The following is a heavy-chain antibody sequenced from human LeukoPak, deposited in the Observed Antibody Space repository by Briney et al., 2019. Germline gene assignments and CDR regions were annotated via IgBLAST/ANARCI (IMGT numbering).Heavy chain of an antibody. CDR3: ARGFRGYSYGYSWFDP. J-gene: IGHJ5*02. CDR2: INHSGST. Sequence: PSETLSLTCAVYGGTFSGYYWSWIRQPPGKGLEWIGEINHSGSTNYNPSLKSRVTISVDTSKNQFSLKLSSVTAADTAVYYCARGFRGYSYGYSWFDPWGQGTLVTVSS. V-gene: IGHV4-34*01. D-gene: IGHD5-18*01. CDR1: GGTFSGYY.